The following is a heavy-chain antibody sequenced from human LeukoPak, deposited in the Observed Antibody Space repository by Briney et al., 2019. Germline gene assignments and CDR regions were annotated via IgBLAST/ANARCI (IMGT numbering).Heavy chain of an antibody. CDR1: GFTFTDYW. V-gene: IGHV3-74*01. CDR3: ARAGAYHFDN. CDR2: INTDTRGT. Sequence: GGSLRLSCAASGFTFTDYWMHWVRQVPGKGLLWVSIINTDTRGTYYADSVKGRFTISRGNAKSILYLQMDSLRAEDTAVYYCARAGAYHFDNWGQGTLVTVSS. J-gene: IGHJ4*02. D-gene: IGHD3-16*01.